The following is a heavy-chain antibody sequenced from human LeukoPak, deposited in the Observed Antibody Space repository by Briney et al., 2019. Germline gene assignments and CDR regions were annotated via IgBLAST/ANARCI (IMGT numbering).Heavy chain of an antibody. Sequence: MAGGSLRLSCAVSGLTFSKAWMTWVRQAPGRRLELVGRIKSQRSDGATDYAAPVKGRFTISRDDSKSTSYLQMDSLKSEDTAAYYCSSRSVMADTVIEYWGQGTLVTVSS. CDR1: GLTFSKAW. D-gene: IGHD3-3*01. CDR3: SSRSVMADTVIEY. V-gene: IGHV3-15*01. CDR2: IKSQRSDGAT. J-gene: IGHJ4*02.